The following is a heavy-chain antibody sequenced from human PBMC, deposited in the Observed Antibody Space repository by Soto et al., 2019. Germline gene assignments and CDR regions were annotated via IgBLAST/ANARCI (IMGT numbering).Heavy chain of an antibody. J-gene: IGHJ4*02. V-gene: IGHV4-59*01. CDR2: IYYSGST. CDR3: ARSSGARGYYFDFDY. D-gene: IGHD3-22*01. Sequence: PSETLSLTCTVSGGSISSDYWSWIRQPPGKGLEWIGYIYYSGSTNYNPSLKSRVTISVDTSKNQFSLKLSSVTAADTAVYYCARSSGARGYYFDFDYWGQGTLVTVS. CDR1: GGSISSDY.